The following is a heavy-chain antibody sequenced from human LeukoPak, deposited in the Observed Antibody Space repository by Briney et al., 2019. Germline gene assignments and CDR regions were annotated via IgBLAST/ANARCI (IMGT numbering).Heavy chain of an antibody. D-gene: IGHD2-21*02. J-gene: IGHJ3*02. CDR2: IYYSGST. Sequence: SETLSLTCTVSGGSISSSSYYWGWIRQPPGKGLEWIGSIYYSGSTYYNPSLKSRVTTSVDTSKNQFSLKLSSVTAADTAVYYCARQHIVVVTAIPTFDIWGQGTMVTVSS. V-gene: IGHV4-39*01. CDR1: GGSISSSSYY. CDR3: ARQHIVVVTAIPTFDI.